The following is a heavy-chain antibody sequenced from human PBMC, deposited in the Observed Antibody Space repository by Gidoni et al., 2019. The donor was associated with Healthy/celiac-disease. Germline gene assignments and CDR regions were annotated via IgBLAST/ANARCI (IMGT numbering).Heavy chain of an antibody. J-gene: IGHJ4*02. CDR3: ASGGVGQWLSFDY. CDR1: GGSISSGSSY. D-gene: IGHD6-19*01. CDR2: IYTSGST. V-gene: IGHV4-61*02. Sequence: QVQLQESGPGLVKPSQTLSLTCTVSGGSISSGSSYWSWIRPPAGKGLEWIGRIYTSGSTNYTPSLKCRFTLSVDPSKNHFSLKLSSVTAADTAVYYCASGGVGQWLSFDYWGQGTLVTVSS.